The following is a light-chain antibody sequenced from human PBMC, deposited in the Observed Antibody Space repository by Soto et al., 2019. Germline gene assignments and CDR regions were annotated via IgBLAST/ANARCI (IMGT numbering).Light chain of an antibody. Sequence: EIVMMQSPATLSVSPGERATLSCRASQSVSSNLAWYQQKPDQAPRLLIYGASTRATGIPARFSGSGSGTEFTLTISSLQSEDFAVYYCQQYNNWPPWTFGQGTKVDIK. V-gene: IGKV3-15*01. CDR1: QSVSSN. J-gene: IGKJ1*01. CDR3: QQYNNWPPWT. CDR2: GAS.